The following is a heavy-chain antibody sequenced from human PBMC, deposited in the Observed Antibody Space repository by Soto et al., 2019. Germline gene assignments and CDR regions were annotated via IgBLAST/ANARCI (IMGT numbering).Heavy chain of an antibody. D-gene: IGHD4-17*01. Sequence: EVQLVESGGGLVQPGGSLRLSCAASGFTFSSYWMHWVRQAPGKGLIWVSRINSDGSKTYYADSVKGRFTISRDNAQKTLFLQMDSVRAEDTVVYYCASAAEYRGLSYGPPRPVGYCGQGTLVTVSS. J-gene: IGHJ4*02. V-gene: IGHV3-74*01. CDR1: GFTFSSYW. CDR3: ASAAEYRGLSYGPPRPVGY. CDR2: INSDGSKT.